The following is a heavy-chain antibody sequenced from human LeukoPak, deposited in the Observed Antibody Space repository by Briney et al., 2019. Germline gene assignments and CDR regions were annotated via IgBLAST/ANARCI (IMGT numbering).Heavy chain of an antibody. Sequence: TLSLTSTVSGGSISSGSYYWSWIRQPAGKGLEWIGRIYTSGRTNYNPSLKSRVTISVDKSKNQFYLKLSSVTAADTAVYYCARVGLLLDFDYWGQGTLVTVSS. D-gene: IGHD3-10*01. CDR2: IYTSGRT. J-gene: IGHJ4*02. CDR3: ARVGLLLDFDY. V-gene: IGHV4-61*02. CDR1: GGSISSGSYY.